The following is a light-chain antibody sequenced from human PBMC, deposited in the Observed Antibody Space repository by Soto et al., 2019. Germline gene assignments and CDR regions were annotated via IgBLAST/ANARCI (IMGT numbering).Light chain of an antibody. V-gene: IGLV2-14*01. Sequence: QSALTQPASVSGSPGQSITISCTGTSSDVGAYNSVCWHQQHPGKAPKLMIYEVSKRPSGVSDRFSASKSGNTASLTISGLLADDEADYYCSSFTRSDTWVFGGGTKLTVL. CDR1: SSDVGAYNS. CDR2: EVS. CDR3: SSFTRSDTWV. J-gene: IGLJ3*02.